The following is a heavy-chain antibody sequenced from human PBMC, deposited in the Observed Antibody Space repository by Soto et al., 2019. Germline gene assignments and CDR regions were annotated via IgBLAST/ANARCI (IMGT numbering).Heavy chain of an antibody. J-gene: IGHJ1*01. CDR2: ISGSGGST. V-gene: IGHV3-23*01. D-gene: IGHD6-19*01. Sequence: GGSLRLSCAASGFTFSSYAISWVRQAPGKGLEWVSAISGSGGSTYYADSVKGRFTISRDNSENTLYLQMNSLRAEDTAVYYCALSSGWPEDAEYFQHWGQGTLVTVSS. CDR1: GFTFSSYA. CDR3: ALSSGWPEDAEYFQH.